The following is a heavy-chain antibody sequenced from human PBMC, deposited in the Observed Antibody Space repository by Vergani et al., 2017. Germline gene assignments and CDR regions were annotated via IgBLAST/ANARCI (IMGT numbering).Heavy chain of an antibody. CDR2: ISGSGGST. D-gene: IGHD3-10*01. V-gene: IGHV3-23*01. J-gene: IGHJ6*03. CDR1: GFTFSSYA. CDR3: ASFGSGTNYYMDV. Sequence: EVQLLESGGGLVQPGGSLRLSCAASGFTFSSYAMSWVRQAPGKGLEWVSAISGSGGSTYYADSVKGRCTISRDNSKNTLYLQMNSLRAEDTAVYYCASFGSGTNYYMDVWGKGTTVTVSS.